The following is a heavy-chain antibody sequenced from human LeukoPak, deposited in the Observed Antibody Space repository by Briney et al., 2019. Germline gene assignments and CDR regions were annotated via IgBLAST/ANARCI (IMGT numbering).Heavy chain of an antibody. CDR2: ITGSGGTK. Sequence: GGSLRLSCAASGFTFNGYAMSWVRQAPGKGLKWVATITGSGGTKFYADSVKGRFTISRDNSKNTMYLQMNSLRAEDTAVYYCARDRTAAGSFDYWGQGTLVTVSS. CDR3: ARDRTAAGSFDY. D-gene: IGHD6-13*01. J-gene: IGHJ4*02. V-gene: IGHV3-23*01. CDR1: GFTFNGYA.